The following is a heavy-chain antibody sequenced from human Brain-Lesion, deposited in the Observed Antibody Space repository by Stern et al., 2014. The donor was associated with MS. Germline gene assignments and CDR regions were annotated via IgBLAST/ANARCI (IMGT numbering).Heavy chain of an antibody. J-gene: IGHJ4*02. CDR1: GGSISSSTYY. CDR3: ARHDSVPRPSQLYSARDRGPGYFDY. D-gene: IGHD1-26*01. V-gene: IGHV4-39*01. CDR2: IYYSGFT. Sequence: VQLEESCPGLVKPSETLSLTCTVSGGSISSSTYYWAWIRQPPGKGLEWIGNIYYSGFTFYNPSLKSRVTISVDMSKNQFSLKLSSVTAADTAIYYCARHDSVPRPSQLYSARDRGPGYFDYWGQGTLVTVSS.